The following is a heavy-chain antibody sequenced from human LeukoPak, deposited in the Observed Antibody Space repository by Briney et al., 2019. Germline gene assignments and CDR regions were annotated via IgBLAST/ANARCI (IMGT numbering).Heavy chain of an antibody. V-gene: IGHV1-46*01. CDR2: INPDGSSA. J-gene: IGHJ4*02. Sequence: ASLKVSCKASGYTFTSYYMHWVRQAPGQGLEWMGIINPDGSSASHAQKFQGRVTMTRDTSTSTVYMELSSLRSEDTAVYFCAIGSGYYSFDYRGQGTLVTVSA. CDR3: AIGSGYYSFDY. CDR1: GYTFTSYY. D-gene: IGHD3-3*01.